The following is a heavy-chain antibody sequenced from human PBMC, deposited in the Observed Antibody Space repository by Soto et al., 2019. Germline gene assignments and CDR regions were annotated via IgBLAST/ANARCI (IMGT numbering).Heavy chain of an antibody. CDR2: INHSGST. CDR1: GGSFSGYY. CDR3: ARGGGLPAANPGFDP. D-gene: IGHD2-2*01. V-gene: IGHV4-34*01. Sequence: ASEALSLTCAVYGGSFSGYYWSWIRQPPGKGLEWIGEINHSGSTNYNPSLKSRVTISVDTSKNQFSLKLSSVTAADTAVYYCARGGGLPAANPGFDPWGQGTLVTVSS. J-gene: IGHJ5*02.